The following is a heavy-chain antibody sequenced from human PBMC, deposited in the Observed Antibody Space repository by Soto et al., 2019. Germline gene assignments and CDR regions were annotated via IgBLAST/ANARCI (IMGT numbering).Heavy chain of an antibody. CDR2: IYYSGST. V-gene: IGHV4-31*02. D-gene: IGHD2-15*01. J-gene: IGHJ6*02. CDR3: ESDHRWSNQFYGIDV. Sequence: SETLSLTCTVSGDSISSNGYYWSWIRQHPGKGLEWIGYIYYSGSTYYNPSLKSRVTISLDTSKKQFSLKLSSVTAADTAVYYCESDHRWSNQFYGIDVWGQGTTVTVSS. CDR1: GDSISSNGYY.